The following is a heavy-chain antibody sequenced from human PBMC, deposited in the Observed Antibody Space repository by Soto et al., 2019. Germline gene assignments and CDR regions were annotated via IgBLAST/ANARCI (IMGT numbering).Heavy chain of an antibody. Sequence: LSLTCAVYGGSFSGYYWSWIRQPPGKGLEWIGEINHSGSTNYNPSLKSRVTISVDTSKNQFSLKLSSVTAADTAVYYCARGPINNYDFWSGYLIPNNWFDPWGQGTLVTVSS. J-gene: IGHJ5*02. D-gene: IGHD3-3*01. CDR3: ARGPINNYDFWSGYLIPNNWFDP. V-gene: IGHV4-34*01. CDR2: INHSGST. CDR1: GGSFSGYY.